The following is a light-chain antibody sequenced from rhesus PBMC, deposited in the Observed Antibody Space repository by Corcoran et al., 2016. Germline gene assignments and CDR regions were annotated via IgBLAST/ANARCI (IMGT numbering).Light chain of an antibody. CDR2: EAS. CDR3: QQYYSLPWT. CDR1: QGITND. J-gene: IGKJ1*01. V-gene: IGKV1-25*01. Sequence: DIQMTQSPSSLSASVGDRVTITCRASQGITNDLAWYQQKPGETPKLLIYEASTLQSGIPSRFSGSVSGTDVTLTISSLHSEDFATFYCQQYYSLPWTFGLGTKLDIQ.